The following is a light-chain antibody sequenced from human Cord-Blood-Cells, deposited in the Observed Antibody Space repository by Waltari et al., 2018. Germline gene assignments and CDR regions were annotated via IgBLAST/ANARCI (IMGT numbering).Light chain of an antibody. V-gene: IGLV2-23*01. CDR3: CSYAGSSTYV. CDR2: EGS. CDR1: RRDVGSHNL. Sequence: QSALPQPAPESGSPGQSTTIPCTGTRRDVGSHNLVSWYQRHPGKPPKLMIYEGSKRPSGVSNRFSGSKSGNTASLTISGLQAEDEADYYCCSYAGSSTYVFGTGTKVTVL. J-gene: IGLJ1*01.